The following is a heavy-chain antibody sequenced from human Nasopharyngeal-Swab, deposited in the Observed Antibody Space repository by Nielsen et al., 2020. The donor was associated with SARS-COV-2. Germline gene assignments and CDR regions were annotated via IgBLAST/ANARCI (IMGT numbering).Heavy chain of an antibody. V-gene: IGHV1-18*01. CDR3: ARGSIDFWSGYHSPFDY. CDR2: ISAYGNT. Sequence: ASVKVSCKGVGCTFTTYGINWVRQAPGQGPEWMGWISAYGNTNYAQQLQGRVTLTTDTSTSTAYMELMSLRSDDTAVYYCARGSIDFWSGYHSPFDYWGQGTLVTVSS. J-gene: IGHJ4*02. CDR1: GCTFTTYG. D-gene: IGHD3-3*01.